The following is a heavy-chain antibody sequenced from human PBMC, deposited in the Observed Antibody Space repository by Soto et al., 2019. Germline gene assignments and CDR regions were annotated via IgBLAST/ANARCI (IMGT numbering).Heavy chain of an antibody. Sequence: GGSLRLSCAASGFTFSSYAMHWVRQAPGKGLEWVAVISYDGSNKYYADSVKGLFTISRDNSKNTLYLQMNSLRAEDTAVYYCAVVDVGSSYYFDYWGQGTLVTVSS. CDR3: AVVDVGSSYYFDY. V-gene: IGHV3-30-3*01. D-gene: IGHD1-26*01. J-gene: IGHJ4*02. CDR1: GFTFSSYA. CDR2: ISYDGSNK.